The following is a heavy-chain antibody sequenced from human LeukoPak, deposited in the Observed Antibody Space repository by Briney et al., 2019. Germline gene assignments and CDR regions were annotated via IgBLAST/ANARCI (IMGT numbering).Heavy chain of an antibody. J-gene: IGHJ6*02. V-gene: IGHV1-46*01. CDR1: GYILTTYY. CDR2: INPTGGST. D-gene: IGHD2-15*01. Sequence: ASAKVSCKASGYILTTYYMHWVRQAPGQGLEWMGIINPTGGSTNYAQKFEGRVTMTRDTSTSTVYMELSSLRSEDTAVYYCARERYCSGGNCFVTYYYGMDVWGQGTTVTVSS. CDR3: ARERYCSGGNCFVTYYYGMDV.